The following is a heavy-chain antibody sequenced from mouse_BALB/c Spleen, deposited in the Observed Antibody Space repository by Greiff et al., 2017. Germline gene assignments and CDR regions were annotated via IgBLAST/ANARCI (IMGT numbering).Heavy chain of an antibody. V-gene: IGHV5-17*02. J-gene: IGHJ4*01. Sequence: EVQLVESGGGLVQPGGSRKLSCAASGFTFSSFGMHWVRQAPEKGLEWVAYISSGSSTIYYADTVKGRFTISRDNPKNTLFLQMTSLRSEDTAMYYCARSKYGNYDAMDYWGQGTSVTVSS. CDR1: GFTFSSFG. CDR2: ISSGSSTI. CDR3: ARSKYGNYDAMDY. D-gene: IGHD2-10*02.